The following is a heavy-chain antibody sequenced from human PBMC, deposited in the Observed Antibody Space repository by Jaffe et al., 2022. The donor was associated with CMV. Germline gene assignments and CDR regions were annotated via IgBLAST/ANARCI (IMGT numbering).Heavy chain of an antibody. CDR3: AREWGGDYVWGSYRVDAFDI. CDR2: ISAYNGNT. D-gene: IGHD3-16*02. CDR1: GYTFTSYG. Sequence: QVQLVQSGAEVKKPGASVKVSCKASGYTFTSYGISWVRQAPGQGLEWMGWISAYNGNTNYAQKLQGRVTMTTDTSTSTAYMELRSLRSDDTAVYYCAREWGGDYVWGSYRVDAFDIWGQGTMVTVSS. J-gene: IGHJ3*02. V-gene: IGHV1-18*04.